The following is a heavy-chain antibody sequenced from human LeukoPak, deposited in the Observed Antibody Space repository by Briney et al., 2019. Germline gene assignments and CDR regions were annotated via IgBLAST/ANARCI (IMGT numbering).Heavy chain of an antibody. V-gene: IGHV3-21*04. Sequence: GGSLRLSCAVSGFTFSTYTMNWVRQAPGKGLEWVSSITGSSTYIYYADSVKGRFTISRDNAKNSLYLQMNSLRAEDTAVYYCAESGVPAALFDAFDIWGPGTMVTVSS. J-gene: IGHJ3*02. CDR3: AESGVPAALFDAFDI. CDR1: GFTFSTYT. D-gene: IGHD2-2*01. CDR2: ITGSSTYI.